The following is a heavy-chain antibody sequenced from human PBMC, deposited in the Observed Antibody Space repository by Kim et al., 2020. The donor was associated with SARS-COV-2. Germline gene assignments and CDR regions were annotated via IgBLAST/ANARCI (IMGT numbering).Heavy chain of an antibody. D-gene: IGHD3-3*01. J-gene: IGHJ6*02. CDR2: FDPEDGET. Sequence: ASVKVSCKVSGYTLTELSMHWVRQAPGKGLEWMGGFDPEDGETIYAQKFQGRVTMTEDTSTDTAYMELSSLRSEDTAVYYCATRRFVWSGYYTDYYYGMDVWGQGTTVTVSS. CDR1: GYTLTELS. CDR3: ATRRFVWSGYYTDYYYGMDV. V-gene: IGHV1-24*01.